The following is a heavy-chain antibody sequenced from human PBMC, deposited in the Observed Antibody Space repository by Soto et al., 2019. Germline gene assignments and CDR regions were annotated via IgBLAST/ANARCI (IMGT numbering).Heavy chain of an antibody. J-gene: IGHJ5*02. CDR3: AREDQTYYYDSSGYYAFDP. V-gene: IGHV1-2*02. CDR2: INPNSGGT. CDR1: GYTFTGYY. D-gene: IGHD3-22*01. Sequence: ASVKVSCKASGYTFTGYYMHWVRQAPGQGLEWMGWINPNSGGTNYAQKFQGRVTMTRDTSISTAYMELSRLRSDDTAVYYCAREDQTYYYDSSGYYAFDPWGQGTLVTVSS.